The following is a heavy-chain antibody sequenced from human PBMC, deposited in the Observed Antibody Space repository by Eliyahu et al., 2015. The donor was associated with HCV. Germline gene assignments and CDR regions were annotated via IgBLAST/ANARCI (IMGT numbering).Heavy chain of an antibody. CDR2: ISWNSGSI. D-gene: IGHD6-13*01. V-gene: IGHV3-9*01. Sequence: EVQLVESGGGLVQPGRSLRLSCAASGFTFDDYAMHWVRQAPGKGLEWVSGISWNSGSIGYADSVKGRFTISRDNAKNSLYLQMNSLRAEDTALYYCAKDISGSWYGAFDIWGQGTMVTVSS. J-gene: IGHJ3*02. CDR3: AKDISGSWYGAFDI. CDR1: GFTFDDYA.